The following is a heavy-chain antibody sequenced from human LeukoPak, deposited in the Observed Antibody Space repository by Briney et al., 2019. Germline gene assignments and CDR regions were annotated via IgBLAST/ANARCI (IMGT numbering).Heavy chain of an antibody. CDR3: VKGGYVGNPGDY. V-gene: IGHV3-64D*09. Sequence: GGSLRLSCSAFGFTFSSFSLYWVRQAPGRGLEYLSAISNSGDSTYYTDSVKGRFTISRDNSKNMSYLQLSSLRPDDTAVYFCVKGGYVGNPGDYWGQGTLVTVSS. CDR2: ISNSGDST. D-gene: IGHD4-23*01. CDR1: GFTFSSFS. J-gene: IGHJ4*02.